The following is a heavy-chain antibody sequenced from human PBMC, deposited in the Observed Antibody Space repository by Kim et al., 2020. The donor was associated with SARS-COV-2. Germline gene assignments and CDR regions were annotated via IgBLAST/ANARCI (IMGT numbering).Heavy chain of an antibody. CDR3: AKLRRYSSGWYDY. D-gene: IGHD6-19*01. CDR2: ISYDGSNK. CDR1: GFTFSSYG. J-gene: IGHJ4*02. V-gene: IGHV3-30*18. Sequence: GGSLRLSCAASGFTFSSYGMHWVRQAPGKGLEWVAVISYDGSNKYYADSVKGRFTISRDNSKNTLYLQMNSLRAEDTAVYYCAKLRRYSSGWYDYWGQGT.